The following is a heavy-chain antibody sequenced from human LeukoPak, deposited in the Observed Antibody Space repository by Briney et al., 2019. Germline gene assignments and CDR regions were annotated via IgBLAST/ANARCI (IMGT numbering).Heavy chain of an antibody. CDR3: ARLSNGWLSDAFDI. CDR1: GFTFSSYG. CDR2: IKHDGSEK. Sequence: PGGSLRLSCAASGFTFSSYGMSWVRQAPGKGLEWVANIKHDGSEKYYVDSVKGRFTISRDNAKNSLYLQMNSLRAEDTAVYYCARLSNGWLSDAFDIWGQGTMVTVPS. J-gene: IGHJ3*02. V-gene: IGHV3-7*03. D-gene: IGHD6-19*01.